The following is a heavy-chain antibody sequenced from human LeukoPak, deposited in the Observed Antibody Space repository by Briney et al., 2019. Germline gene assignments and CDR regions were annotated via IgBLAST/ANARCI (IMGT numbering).Heavy chain of an antibody. CDR3: AKDLGWEHWGYFDY. V-gene: IGHV3-23*01. J-gene: IGHJ4*02. D-gene: IGHD1-26*01. CDR2: ISGSGCST. Sequence: QPGGSLRLSCAASGFTFSSYAMSWVRPAPGKGLEWVSAISGSGCSTYYANSVKGRFTSSRDNSKNTLYLQMNSLRAEDTAVYYCAKDLGWEHWGYFDYWGQGTLVTVSS. CDR1: GFTFSSYA.